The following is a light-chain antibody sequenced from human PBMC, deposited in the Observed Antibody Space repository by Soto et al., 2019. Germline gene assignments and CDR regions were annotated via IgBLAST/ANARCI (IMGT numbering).Light chain of an antibody. CDR2: AAS. V-gene: IGKV3-20*01. J-gene: IGKJ1*01. Sequence: EIGLKQSPATLSLSQGERATLSCRASQSVSSSFLAWYQQRPGQAPRLIIYAASSRATGIPDRFSGSGSGTDFTLTISRLEPEDFAVYYCQLYGSSPRWTFGQGTKVDI. CDR3: QLYGSSPRWT. CDR1: QSVSSSF.